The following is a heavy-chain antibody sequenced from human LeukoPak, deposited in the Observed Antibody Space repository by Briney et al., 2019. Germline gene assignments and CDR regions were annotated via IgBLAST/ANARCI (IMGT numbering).Heavy chain of an antibody. J-gene: IGHJ4*02. V-gene: IGHV3-30*02. CDR2: IWYGGSNK. CDR3: AKSGDGGLWSGFFDY. Sequence: PGGSLRLSCAASGFTFSSYGMHWVRQAPGKGLAWVAVIWYGGSNKYYADSVKGRFTISRDNSKNTLYLQMNSLRAEDTAVYYCAKSGDGGLWSGFFDYWGQGTLVTVSS. D-gene: IGHD3-3*01. CDR1: GFTFSSYG.